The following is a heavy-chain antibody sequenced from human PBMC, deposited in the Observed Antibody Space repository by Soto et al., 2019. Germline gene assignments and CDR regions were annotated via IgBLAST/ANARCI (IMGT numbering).Heavy chain of an antibody. CDR2: IYYSGST. CDR1: GGSVSSGSYY. V-gene: IGHV4-61*01. D-gene: IGHD6-25*01. CDR3: AKSLSSGGFWGGAFDI. J-gene: IGHJ3*02. Sequence: SETLSLTCTVSGGSVSSGSYYWSWIRQPPGKGLEWIGYIYYSGSTNYNPSLKSRVTISVDTSKNQFSLKLSSVTAADTAVYYWAKSLSSGGFWGGAFDIWGQGTMVTVS.